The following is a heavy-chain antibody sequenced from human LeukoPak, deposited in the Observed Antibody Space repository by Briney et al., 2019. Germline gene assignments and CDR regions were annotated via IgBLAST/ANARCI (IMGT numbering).Heavy chain of an antibody. CDR3: AKSGYSSATYYYYYMDV. V-gene: IGHV3-21*01. CDR2: ISGSSSYI. CDR1: GFTFSSYN. J-gene: IGHJ6*03. D-gene: IGHD6-25*01. Sequence: GGSLRLSCAASGFTFSSYNMNWVRQAPGKGLEWVSSISGSSSYIYYADSVKGRFTISRGNAKNSLYLQMNSLRAEDTAVYYCAKSGYSSATYYYYYMDVWGKGTTVTVSS.